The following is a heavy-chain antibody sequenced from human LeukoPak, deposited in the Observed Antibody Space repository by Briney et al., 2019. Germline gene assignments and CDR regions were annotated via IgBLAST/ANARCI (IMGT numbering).Heavy chain of an antibody. J-gene: IGHJ6*03. CDR3: ARFYGDYVDYYYYYYMDV. D-gene: IGHD4-17*01. CDR1: GYTFTSYD. Sequence: ASVKVSCKASGYTFTSYDINWVRQATGQGLEWMGWMNPNSGNTGYAQKFQGRVTMTRNTSISTAYMELSSLRSEDTAVYHCARFYGDYVDYYYYYYMDVWGKGTTVTISS. V-gene: IGHV1-8*01. CDR2: MNPNSGNT.